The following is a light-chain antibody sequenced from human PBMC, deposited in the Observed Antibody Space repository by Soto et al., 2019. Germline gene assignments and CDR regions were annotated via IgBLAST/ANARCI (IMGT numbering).Light chain of an antibody. CDR1: QSVSSSY. CDR2: GAS. Sequence: IVLTQSPGTLSLSPGERATLSCRASQSVSSSYLAWYQQKPGQAPRLLIYGASSRATGIPDRFSGSGSGTDFTLTISRLEPEAFAVYYCQQYGSSPTVTFGQGTRLEIK. CDR3: QQYGSSPTVT. V-gene: IGKV3-20*01. J-gene: IGKJ5*01.